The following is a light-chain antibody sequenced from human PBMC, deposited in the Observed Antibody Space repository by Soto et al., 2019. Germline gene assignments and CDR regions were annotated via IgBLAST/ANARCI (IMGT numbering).Light chain of an antibody. CDR1: QDIGNF. Sequence: ILMTQSPSSLSAFVGDRVTITCRASQDIGNFLAWYQQKPGKVPKLLIYAASTLQSGVPSRFIGSGFGTDFTLTISSLQPEDVATYYCQKCKVAPFTFGGGTKVEIK. J-gene: IGKJ4*01. CDR2: AAS. V-gene: IGKV1-27*01. CDR3: QKCKVAPFT.